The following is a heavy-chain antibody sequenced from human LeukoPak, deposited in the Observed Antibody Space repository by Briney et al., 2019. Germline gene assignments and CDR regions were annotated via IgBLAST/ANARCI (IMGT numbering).Heavy chain of an antibody. CDR1: GFTFSSYS. D-gene: IGHD4-23*01. V-gene: IGHV3-21*01. CDR3: AREGTTVVTKGGFDY. J-gene: IGHJ4*02. CDR2: ISSSSSYI. Sequence: GGSLRLSCAASGFTFSSYSMNWVRQAPGKGLEWVSFISSSSSYIYYADSVKGRFTISRDNAKNSLYLQMNSLRAEDTAVYYCAREGTTVVTKGGFDYWGQGTLVTVSS.